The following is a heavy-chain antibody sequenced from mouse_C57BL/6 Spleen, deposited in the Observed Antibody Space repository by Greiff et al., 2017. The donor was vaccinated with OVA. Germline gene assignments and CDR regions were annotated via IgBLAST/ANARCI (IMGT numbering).Heavy chain of an antibody. CDR3: TGSSYSYWYFDV. Sequence: EVKVEESGGGLVQPGGSMKLSCVASGFTFSNYWMNWVRQSPEKGLEWVAQIRLKSDNYATHYAESVKGRFTISRDDSKSSVYLQMNNLRAEDTGIYYCTGSSYSYWYFDVWGTGTTVTVSS. CDR1: GFTFSNYW. V-gene: IGHV6-3*01. D-gene: IGHD1-1*01. J-gene: IGHJ1*03. CDR2: IRLKSDNYAT.